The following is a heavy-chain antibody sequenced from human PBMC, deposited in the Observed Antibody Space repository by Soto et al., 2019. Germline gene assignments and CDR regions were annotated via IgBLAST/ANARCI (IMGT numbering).Heavy chain of an antibody. CDR1: GGTFSSYA. V-gene: IGHV1-69*06. Sequence: SVKVSCKASGGTFSSYAISWVRQAPGRGLEWMGGIIPIFGTANYAQKFQGRVTITADKSTSTAYMELSSLRSEDTAVYYCAISSYDILTGYLVLTYYYYGMDVWGQGTTVTVSS. D-gene: IGHD3-9*01. CDR3: AISSYDILTGYLVLTYYYYGMDV. CDR2: IIPIFGTA. J-gene: IGHJ6*02.